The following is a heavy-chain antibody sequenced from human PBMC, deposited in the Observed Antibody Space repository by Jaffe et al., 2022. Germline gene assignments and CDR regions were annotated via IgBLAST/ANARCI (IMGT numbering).Heavy chain of an antibody. CDR3: ARGAAVAGTLMRGGFDY. J-gene: IGHJ4*02. D-gene: IGHD6-19*01. CDR2: INGDGSST. CDR1: GFTFSNYW. V-gene: IGHV3-74*01. Sequence: EVQLVESGGGLVQPGGSLRLSCVASGFTFSNYWMHWVRQAPGKGLVWVSRINGDGSSTSYADSVKGRFTISRDNAKNTLYLQMDSLRAEDTAVYYCARGAAVAGTLMRGGFDYWGQGTLVTVSS.